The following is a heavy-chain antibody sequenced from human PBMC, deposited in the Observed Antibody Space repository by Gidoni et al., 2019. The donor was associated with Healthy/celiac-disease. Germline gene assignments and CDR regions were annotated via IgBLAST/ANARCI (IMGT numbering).Heavy chain of an antibody. CDR2: INHSGST. CDR1: GGSFSVYY. CDR3: ARGSVVTAPVYYYYMDV. D-gene: IGHD2-15*01. V-gene: IGHV4-34*01. Sequence: QVQLQQWGAGLLKPSETLSLPCAVHGGSFSVYYWSWIRQPPGKGLEWIGEINHSGSTNYNPSIKSRVTISVDTSKNQFSLKLSSVTAADTAVYYCARGSVVTAPVYYYYMDVWGKGTTVTVSS. J-gene: IGHJ6*03.